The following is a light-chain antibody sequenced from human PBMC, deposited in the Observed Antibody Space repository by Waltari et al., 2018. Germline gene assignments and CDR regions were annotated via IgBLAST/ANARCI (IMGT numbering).Light chain of an antibody. CDR1: LYNIGLNT. CDR2: STT. Sequence: QSVLTQPPSASGTPGRRVTISCSGTLYNIGLNTVNWYQQFPGSAPKLLIFSTTQRPSGVPDRFSASKSGTSASLAINGLQAADEADYYCGAWDDGVKEWVFGGGTKLTVL. V-gene: IGLV1-44*01. CDR3: GAWDDGVKEWV. J-gene: IGLJ3*02.